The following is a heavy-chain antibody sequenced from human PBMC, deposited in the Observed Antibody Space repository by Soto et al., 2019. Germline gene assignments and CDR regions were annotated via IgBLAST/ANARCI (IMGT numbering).Heavy chain of an antibody. V-gene: IGHV1-18*01. CDR1: GYTFTSYD. D-gene: IGHD6-13*01. J-gene: IGHJ5*02. CDR2: ISAYNGNT. CDR3: ARFYSSPWFDP. Sequence: ASVKVSCKASGYTFTSYDINWVRQAPGQGLECMGWISAYNGNTNYAQKLQGRVTMTTDTSTSTAYMELRSLRSDDTAVYYCARFYSSPWFDPWGQGTLVTVSS.